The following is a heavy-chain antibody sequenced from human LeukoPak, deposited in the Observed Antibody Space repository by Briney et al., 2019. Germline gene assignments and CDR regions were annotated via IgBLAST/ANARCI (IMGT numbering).Heavy chain of an antibody. CDR1: GFTFSSYS. CDR3: ARGSRSSSPLNFDY. D-gene: IGHD2-2*01. J-gene: IGHJ4*02. CDR2: ISSSSSYI. V-gene: IGHV3-21*01. Sequence: PGGSPRLSCAASGFTFSSYSMNWVRQAPGKGLEWVSSISSSSSYIYYADSVKGRFTISRDNAKNSLYLQMNSLRAEDTAVYYCARGSRSSSPLNFDYWGQGTLVTVSS.